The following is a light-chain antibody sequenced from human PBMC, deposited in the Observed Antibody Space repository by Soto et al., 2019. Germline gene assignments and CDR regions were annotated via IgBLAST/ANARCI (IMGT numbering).Light chain of an antibody. Sequence: QSALTQPASVSGSPGQSITICCTGTSSDVGGYNYVSWYQQHPGKAPKLIIYDVSNRPSGVSNRFSGSKSGNTASLTISGLQAEDEADYYCSSYTSSSTLDVVFGGGTKVTVL. CDR3: SSYTSSSTLDVV. CDR1: SSDVGGYNY. CDR2: DVS. J-gene: IGLJ2*01. V-gene: IGLV2-14*01.